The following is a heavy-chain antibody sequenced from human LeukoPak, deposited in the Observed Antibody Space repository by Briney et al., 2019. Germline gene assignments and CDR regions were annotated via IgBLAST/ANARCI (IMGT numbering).Heavy chain of an antibody. V-gene: IGHV1-2*02. Sequence: ASVKVSCKASGYTFTGYYMHWVRQAPGQGLEWMGWINPNSGGTNYAQKFQGRVTMTRDTSISTAYMELSRLRSDDTAVYYCAKAPTPVVAATLFHHWGQGTLVTVS. J-gene: IGHJ1*01. D-gene: IGHD2-15*01. CDR1: GYTFTGYY. CDR3: AKAPTPVVAATLFHH. CDR2: INPNSGGT.